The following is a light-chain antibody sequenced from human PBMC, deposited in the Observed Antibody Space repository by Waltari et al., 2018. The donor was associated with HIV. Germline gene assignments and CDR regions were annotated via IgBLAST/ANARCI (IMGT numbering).Light chain of an antibody. CDR1: NLDVGNYNL. J-gene: IGLJ3*02. V-gene: IGLV2-23*02. CDR2: DVS. Sequence: QSPLTQPASVSGNPGQSVTITCTGTNLDVGNYNLVSSYQQHPGKAPKLLIYDVSKRPSGVSSRFSGSKSGYWASLTISGLLAEDESYYFCLTYVSDSGTWKFGGGTYLTV. CDR3: LTYVSDSGTWK.